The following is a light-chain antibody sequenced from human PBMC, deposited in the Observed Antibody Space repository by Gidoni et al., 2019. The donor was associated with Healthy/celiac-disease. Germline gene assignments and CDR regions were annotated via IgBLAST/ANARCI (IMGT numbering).Light chain of an antibody. CDR3: MQALQTPLT. CDR2: LGS. J-gene: IGKJ4*01. Sequence: DIVMTQSPLSLPVTPGEPDSISCRSSQSLLQSNGYNYLDWYLQKPGQSPQLLIYLGSNRASGVPDRFSGSGSGTDFTLKISRVEAEDVGVYYCMQALQTPLTFGGGTKVEIK. CDR1: QSLLQSNGYNY. V-gene: IGKV2-28*01.